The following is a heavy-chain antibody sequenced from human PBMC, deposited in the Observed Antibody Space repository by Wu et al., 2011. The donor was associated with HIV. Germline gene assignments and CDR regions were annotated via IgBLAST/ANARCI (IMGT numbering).Heavy chain of an antibody. J-gene: IGHJ4*03. CDR3: ARTAAATGQGFDY. CDR1: GYTFTSYF. D-gene: IGHD6-13*01. Sequence: QVQLVQSGAEVKKPGASVKVSCKASGYTSGYTFTSYFIHWLRQAPGQGLEYMGWINPDSGGTYYAQKFQGRHTMTRDTSISTAYMELSRLTSDDTAVYFCARTAAATGQGFDYWGRG. CDR2: INPDSGGT. V-gene: IGHV1-2*02.